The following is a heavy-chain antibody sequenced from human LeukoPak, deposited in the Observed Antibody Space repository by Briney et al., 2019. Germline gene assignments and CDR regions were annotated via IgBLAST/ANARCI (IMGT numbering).Heavy chain of an antibody. D-gene: IGHD2-2*01. CDR3: TTDCRRQGIVVVLAAAFDY. CDR1: GFTFSNAW. J-gene: IGHJ4*02. V-gene: IGHV3-15*01. Sequence: GGSLRLSCAASGFTFSNAWMSWVRQAPGEGLEWVGRIKSTADGGTTDYPAPVKGRFTISRDDSKKTLCLQMNSLKTQDTDVYYWTTDCRRQGIVVVLAAAFDYWGQGTLVTVSS. CDR2: IKSTADGGTT.